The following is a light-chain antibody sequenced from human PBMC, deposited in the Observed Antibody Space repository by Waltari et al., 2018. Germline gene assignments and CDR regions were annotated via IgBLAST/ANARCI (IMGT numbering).Light chain of an antibody. CDR2: GAS. CDR3: QQYNNWWT. Sequence: EIVMTQPPATLSVSQGERATLSCRASQSVSSNLAWYQQKPGQAPRLLIYGASTRATGIPARFSGSGSGTEFTLTISSLQSEDFAVYYCQQYNNWWTFGQGTKVEIK. CDR1: QSVSSN. V-gene: IGKV3-15*01. J-gene: IGKJ1*01.